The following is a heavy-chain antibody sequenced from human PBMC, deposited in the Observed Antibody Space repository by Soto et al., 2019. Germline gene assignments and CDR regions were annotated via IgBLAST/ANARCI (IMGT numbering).Heavy chain of an antibody. CDR2: IYHSGST. V-gene: IGHV4-4*02. J-gene: IGHJ3*02. CDR1: GGSISSSNW. CDR3: ASKFGELLADAFDI. D-gene: IGHD3-10*01. Sequence: QVQLQESGPGLVKPSGTLSLTCAVSGGSISSSNWWSWVRQPPGKGLEWIGEIYHSGSTNYNPSLKSLVTISVDKSKNQFSLRLTSVTAADTAVYYCASKFGELLADAFDIWGQGTMVTVSS.